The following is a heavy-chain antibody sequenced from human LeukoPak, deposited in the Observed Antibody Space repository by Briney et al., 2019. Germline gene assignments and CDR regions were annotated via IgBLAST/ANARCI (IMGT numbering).Heavy chain of an antibody. CDR3: AKGYELFDY. D-gene: IGHD5-12*01. CDR1: GFTFSDYY. V-gene: IGHV3-11*06. CDR2: ISSSSSYT. J-gene: IGHJ4*02. Sequence: PGGSLRLSCAASGFTFSDYYMSWIRQAPGKGLEWVSYISSSSSYTNYADSVRGRFTISRDNAKNSLYLQMNSLRAEDTAVYYCAKGYELFDYWGRGTLVTVSS.